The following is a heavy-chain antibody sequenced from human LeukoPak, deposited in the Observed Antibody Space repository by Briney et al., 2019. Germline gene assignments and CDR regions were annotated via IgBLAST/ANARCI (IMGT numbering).Heavy chain of an antibody. Sequence: GRSLRLSCAASGFTFDDYAMHWVRQAPGKGLEWVSGISWNSGSIGYADSVKGRFTISRDNAKNSLYLQMNSLRAEDMALYYCAKDSVLGRYDFWSGYFDHWGQGTLVTVSS. CDR3: AKDSVLGRYDFWSGYFDH. CDR2: ISWNSGSI. J-gene: IGHJ4*02. D-gene: IGHD3-3*01. CDR1: GFTFDDYA. V-gene: IGHV3-9*03.